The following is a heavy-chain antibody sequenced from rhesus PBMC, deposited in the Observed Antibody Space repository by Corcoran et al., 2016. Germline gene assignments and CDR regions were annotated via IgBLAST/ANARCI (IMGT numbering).Heavy chain of an antibody. Sequence: QLQLQESGPGLVKPSETLSLTCAVSGGSISRNWWSWIRQPPGKGLGWIGRISGSGGSTSYNPSLKSRVTISKDTSKNQLSLNLVSVTAADTAVYYCAREGWTSYGLDSWGQGVVVTVSS. CDR3: AREGWTSYGLDS. V-gene: IGHV4-173*01. J-gene: IGHJ6*01. CDR1: GGSISRNW. CDR2: ISGSGGST. D-gene: IGHD1-1*01.